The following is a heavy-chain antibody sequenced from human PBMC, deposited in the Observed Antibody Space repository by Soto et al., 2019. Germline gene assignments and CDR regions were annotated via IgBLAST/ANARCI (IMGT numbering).Heavy chain of an antibody. CDR2: ISSSSSTI. CDR3: ARVNHVHFDY. V-gene: IGHV3-48*01. D-gene: IGHD3-10*02. CDR1: GFTFSSYS. J-gene: IGHJ4*02. Sequence: EVQLVESGGGLVQPGGSLRLSCAASGFTFSSYSMNWVRQAPGKGVEWVSYISSSSSTIYYADSVKGRFTISRDNAKNSLYMQMNSLRAEDTAVYYCARVNHVHFDYWGQGTLVTVSS.